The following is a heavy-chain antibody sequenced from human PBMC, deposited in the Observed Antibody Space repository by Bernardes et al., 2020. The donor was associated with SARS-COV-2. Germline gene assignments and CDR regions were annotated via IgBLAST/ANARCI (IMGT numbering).Heavy chain of an antibody. CDR3: ANGRLGGYYDFWSGRPIY. CDR1: GFTFISYA. CDR2: ISGSGGST. J-gene: IGHJ4*02. V-gene: IGHV3-23*01. Sequence: GGSLRLSCAASGFTFISYAMSWVRQAPGKGLEWVSAISGSGGSTYYADSVKGRFTISRDNSKNTLYLQMNSLRAEDTAVYYCANGRLGGYYDFWSGRPIYWGQGTLVTVSS. D-gene: IGHD3-3*01.